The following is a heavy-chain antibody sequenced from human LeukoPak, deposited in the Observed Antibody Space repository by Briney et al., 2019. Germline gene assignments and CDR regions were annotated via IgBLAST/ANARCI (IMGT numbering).Heavy chain of an antibody. CDR1: GFAFSSYS. J-gene: IGHJ6*02. D-gene: IGHD6-13*01. CDR3: ARDRIAAAGNPTYYYYGMDV. V-gene: IGHV3-21*01. Sequence: GGSLRLSCAASGFAFSSYSMNWVRQAPGKGLEWVSSISSSSSYIYYADSVKGRFTISRDNAKNSLYLQMNSLRAEDTAVYYCARDRIAAAGNPTYYYYGMDVWGQGTTVTVSS. CDR2: ISSSSSYI.